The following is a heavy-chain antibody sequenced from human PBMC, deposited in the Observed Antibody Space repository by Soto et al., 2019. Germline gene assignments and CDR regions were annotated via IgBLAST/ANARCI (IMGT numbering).Heavy chain of an antibody. J-gene: IGHJ4*02. CDR2: IYYSGST. CDR1: GGSISSGGYY. D-gene: IGHD3-22*01. V-gene: IGHV4-31*03. CDR3: ARSEYYYDSSGPRLPPLSPSHLDY. Sequence: SETLSLTCTVSGGSISSGGYYWSWIRQHPGKGLEWIGYIYYSGSTYYNPSLKSRVTISVDTSKNQFSLKLSSVTAADTAVYYCARSEYYYDSSGPRLPPLSPSHLDYWGQGTLVTVSS.